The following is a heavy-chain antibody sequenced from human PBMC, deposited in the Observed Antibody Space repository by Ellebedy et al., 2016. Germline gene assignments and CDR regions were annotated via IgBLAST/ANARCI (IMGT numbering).Heavy chain of an antibody. CDR1: LGSISSHY. J-gene: IGHJ4*02. V-gene: IGHV4-59*11. D-gene: IGHD3-3*01. CDR3: AREFRYDFWRGPLDH. Sequence: GSLRLSXTVSLGSISSHYWTWIRQTPGKGLEWIGNIYYTGSTSYSPSLTGRVTISIDTPKNQFSLKVTSVTAADTAVYYCAREFRYDFWRGPLDHWGQGTTVTVSS. CDR2: IYYTGST.